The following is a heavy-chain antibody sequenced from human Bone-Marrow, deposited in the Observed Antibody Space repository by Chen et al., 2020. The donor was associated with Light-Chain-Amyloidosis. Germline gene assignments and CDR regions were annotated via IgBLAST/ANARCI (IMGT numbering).Heavy chain of an antibody. Sequence: VQLVESGVNLVQPGWSLRLSCAASGFSFSTSAMSWIRQAPGKGLEWVSTISGPGGTTYYADSVKGRFSISRDNSKNTVYLQMNSLRAEDTAVYFCANGDSSGWFESFDYWGQGTLVSVSS. V-gene: IGHV3-23*04. CDR1: GFSFSTSA. J-gene: IGHJ4*02. CDR3: ANGDSSGWFESFDY. D-gene: IGHD6-19*01. CDR2: ISGPGGTT.